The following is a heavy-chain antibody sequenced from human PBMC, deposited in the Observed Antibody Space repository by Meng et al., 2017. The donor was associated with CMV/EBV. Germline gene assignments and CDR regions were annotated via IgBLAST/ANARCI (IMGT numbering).Heavy chain of an antibody. D-gene: IGHD3-16*01. CDR2: IYYSGST. CDR1: GGSVSSGSYY. CDR3: ARVRGILGSGYYYYYYGMDV. V-gene: IGHV4-61*01. Sequence: SETLSLTCTVSGGSVSSGSYYWSWIRQPPGKGLEWIWYIYYSGSTNYNPFLKSRVTISVDTSKNQFSLKLSSVTAADTAVYYCARVRGILGSGYYYYYYGMDVWGQGTTVTVSS. J-gene: IGHJ6*02.